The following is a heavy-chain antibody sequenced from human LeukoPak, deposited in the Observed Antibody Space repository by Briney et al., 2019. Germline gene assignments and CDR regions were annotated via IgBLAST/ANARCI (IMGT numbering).Heavy chain of an antibody. CDR1: GGTSNSHA. Sequence: SVKVSCKASGGTSNSHAISWVRQAPGQGLEWMGRIIPNLGTTNRAQNFQDRVTLTADKSMNTAYMELTSLTSDDTAVYYCATTNDGGGYQWGDFFDFWGQGTLVTVSS. V-gene: IGHV1-69*04. CDR3: ATTNDGGGYQWGDFFDF. CDR2: IIPNLGTT. D-gene: IGHD3-22*01. J-gene: IGHJ4*02.